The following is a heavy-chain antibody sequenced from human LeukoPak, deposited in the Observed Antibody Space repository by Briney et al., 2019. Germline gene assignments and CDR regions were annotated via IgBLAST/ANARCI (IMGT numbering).Heavy chain of an antibody. Sequence: SETLSLTCAVSGYSISSGYYWGWIRQPPGKGLEWIGSIYHIANTSYNPSRKSRVTISVDTSKNQFSLKLSSVSAADTAVYYWAREGGGGSELFDYWGQGNLVTVSS. CDR2: IYHIANT. J-gene: IGHJ4*02. V-gene: IGHV4-38-2*02. CDR1: GYSISSGYY. CDR3: AREGGGGSELFDY. D-gene: IGHD2-15*01.